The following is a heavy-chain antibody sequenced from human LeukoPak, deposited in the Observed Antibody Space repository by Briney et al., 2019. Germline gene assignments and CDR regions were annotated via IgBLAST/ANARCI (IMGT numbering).Heavy chain of an antibody. CDR1: GFTCSSFT. CDR3: ARGVIAAAGFFDF. CDR2: ISGSGDST. V-gene: IGHV3-23*01. J-gene: IGHJ4*02. D-gene: IGHD6-13*01. Sequence: PGGSLRLSCAASGFTCSSFTLSWVRQAQGKGLGWVTAISGSGDSTYYADSVKGRFTISRDNSKNTLFLQMNSLRAEDTAVYYCARGVIAAAGFFDFWGQGALVTVSS.